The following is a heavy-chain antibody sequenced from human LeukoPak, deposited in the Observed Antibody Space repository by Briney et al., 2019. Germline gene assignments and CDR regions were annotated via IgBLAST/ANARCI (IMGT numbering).Heavy chain of an antibody. CDR2: ISAYNGNT. D-gene: IGHD6-13*01. CDR3: ARVIAAADSYYYYGMDV. CDR1: GYTFTSYG. Sequence: ASVKVSRKASGYTFTSYGISWVRQAPGQGLEWMGWISAYNGNTNYAQKLQGRVTMTTDTSTSTAYMELRSLRSDDTAVYYCARVIAAADSYYYYGMDVWGQGTTVTVSS. J-gene: IGHJ6*02. V-gene: IGHV1-18*01.